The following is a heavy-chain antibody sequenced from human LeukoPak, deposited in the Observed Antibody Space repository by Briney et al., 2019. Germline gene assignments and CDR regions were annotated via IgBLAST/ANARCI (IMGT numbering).Heavy chain of an antibody. V-gene: IGHV3-23*01. CDR3: AKGVESYDSSGLFDY. J-gene: IGHJ4*02. CDR2: ISGSGGST. CDR1: GFTFSSYA. D-gene: IGHD3-22*01. Sequence: GGSLRLSCAASGFTFSSYAMSWVRQAPGKGLEWVSAISGSGGSTYYADSVKGRFTISRDNSKNTPYLQMNSLRAEDTAVYYCAKGVESYDSSGLFDYWGQGTLVTVSS.